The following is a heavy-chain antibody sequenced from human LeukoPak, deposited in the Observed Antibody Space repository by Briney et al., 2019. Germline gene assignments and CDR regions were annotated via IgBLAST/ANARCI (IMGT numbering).Heavy chain of an antibody. CDR2: VFHSGST. CDR3: ARGGCSSASCTNWFDP. D-gene: IGHD2-2*01. CDR1: GGSISSGGYS. Sequence: SQTLSLTCAVSGGSISSGGYSWNWIRQPPGKGLKWIGYVFHSGSTYYNLSLKSRLTISVDTSKNQFSLRLNSVTAADTAVYYCARGGCSSASCTNWFDPWGQGTLVTVSS. J-gene: IGHJ5*02. V-gene: IGHV4-30-2*01.